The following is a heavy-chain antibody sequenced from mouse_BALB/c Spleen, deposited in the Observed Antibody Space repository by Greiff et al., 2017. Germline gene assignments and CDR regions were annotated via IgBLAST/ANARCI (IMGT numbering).Heavy chain of an antibody. CDR2: ISSGGST. J-gene: IGHJ2*01. CDR3: ARGGGNYGDFDD. CDR1: GFTFSSYA. Sequence: VQLKESGGGLVKPGGSLKLSCAASGFTFSSYAMSWVRQTPEKRLEWVASISSGGSTYYPDSVKGRFTISRDNARNILYLQMSSLRSEDTAMYYCARGGGNYGDFDDWGQGTTRTVSS. D-gene: IGHD2-1*01. V-gene: IGHV5-6-5*01.